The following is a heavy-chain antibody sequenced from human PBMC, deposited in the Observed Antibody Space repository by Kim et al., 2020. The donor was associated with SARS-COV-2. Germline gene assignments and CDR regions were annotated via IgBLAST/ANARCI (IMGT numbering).Heavy chain of an antibody. V-gene: IGHV4-39*01. J-gene: IGHJ4*02. D-gene: IGHD3-9*01. CDR1: GGSISSSSYY. CDR3: ANFFSTGYIGY. CDR2: IYYSGST. Sequence: SETLSLTCTVSGGSISSSSYYWGWIRQPPGKGLEWIGSIYYSGSTYYNPSLKSRVTISVDTSKNQFSLKLSSVTAADTAVYYCANFFSTGYIGYWGQGTLVTVSS.